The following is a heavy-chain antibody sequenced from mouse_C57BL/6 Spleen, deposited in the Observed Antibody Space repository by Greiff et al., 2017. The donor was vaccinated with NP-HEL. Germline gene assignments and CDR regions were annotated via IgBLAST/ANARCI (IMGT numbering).Heavy chain of an antibody. CDR1: GYTFTDYE. D-gene: IGHD1-1*01. CDR3: TRRGITTVVDPFAY. J-gene: IGHJ3*01. Sequence: QVQLQQSGAELVRPGASVTLSCKASGYTFTDYEMHWVKQTPVHGLEWIGAIDPETGGTAYNQKFKGKAILTADKSSSTAYMELRSLTSEDSAVYYCTRRGITTVVDPFAYWGQGTLVTVSA. CDR2: IDPETGGT. V-gene: IGHV1-15*01.